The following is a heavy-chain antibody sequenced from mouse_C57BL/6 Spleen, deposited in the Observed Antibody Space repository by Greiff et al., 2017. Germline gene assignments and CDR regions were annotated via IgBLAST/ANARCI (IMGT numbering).Heavy chain of an antibody. J-gene: IGHJ4*01. CDR2: IDPSDSET. CDR3: ARRGSNSHYAMDY. Sequence: QVQLQQPGAELVRPGSSVKLSCKASGYTFTSYWMHWVKQRPIQGLEWIGNIDPSDSETHYNQKFKDKATLTVDKSSSTAYMQLSSLTSEDSAVYYCARRGSNSHYAMDYWGQGTSVTVSS. V-gene: IGHV1-52*01. CDR1: GYTFTSYW. D-gene: IGHD4-1*01.